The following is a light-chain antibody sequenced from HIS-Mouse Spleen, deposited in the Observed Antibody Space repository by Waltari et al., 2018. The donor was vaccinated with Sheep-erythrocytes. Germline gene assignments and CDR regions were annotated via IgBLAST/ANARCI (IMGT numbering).Light chain of an antibody. CDR3: SSYAGSNNYV. J-gene: IGLJ1*01. CDR1: SSDFGVYNY. CDR2: EVS. V-gene: IGLV2-8*01. Sequence: SALTQPRSPSGSPVQLDIITCTVTSSDFGVYNYVSWYQQHPGKAPKLMIYEVSKRPSGVPDRFSGSKSCNTASLTVSVLQAEDEADYYCSSYAGSNNYVFGTGTKVTVL.